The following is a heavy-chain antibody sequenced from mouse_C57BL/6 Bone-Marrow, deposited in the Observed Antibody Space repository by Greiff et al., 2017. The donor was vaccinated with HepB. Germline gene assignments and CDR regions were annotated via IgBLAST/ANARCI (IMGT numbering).Heavy chain of an antibody. CDR1: GYTFTSYW. CDR2: INPSNGGT. J-gene: IGHJ3*01. D-gene: IGHD6-2*01. Sequence: QVQLQQPGTELVKPGASVKLSCKASGYTFTSYWMHWVKQRPGQGLEWIGNINPSNGGTNYNEKFKSKATLTVDKSSSTAYMPLSSLTSEDSAVYYCASHPLDSLAWFAYWGQGTLVTVSA. CDR3: ASHPLDSLAWFAY. V-gene: IGHV1-53*01.